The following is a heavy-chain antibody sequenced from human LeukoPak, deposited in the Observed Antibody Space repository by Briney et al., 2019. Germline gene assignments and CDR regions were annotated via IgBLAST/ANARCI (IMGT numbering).Heavy chain of an antibody. CDR3: ARGEGDSSSWYYYYYMDV. V-gene: IGHV4-61*02. CDR1: GGSISSGSYY. CDR2: IYTSGST. Sequence: SQTLSLTCTVSGGSISSGSYYWSWIRQPAGKGLEWIGRIYTSGSTNYNPSLKSRVTTSVDTSKNQFSLKLSSVTAADTAVYYCARGEGDSSSWYYYYYMDVWGKGTTVTISS. D-gene: IGHD6-13*01. J-gene: IGHJ6*03.